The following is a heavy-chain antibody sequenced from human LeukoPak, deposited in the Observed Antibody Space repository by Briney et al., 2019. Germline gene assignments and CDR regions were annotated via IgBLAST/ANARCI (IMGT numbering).Heavy chain of an antibody. D-gene: IGHD3-22*01. CDR2: ISSDGSNK. Sequence: GGSLRLSCAASGFTFSAYGMHWVRQAPGKGLEWAALISSDGSNKYYADSVKGRFTISRDNSNNTLYLQMNSLRAEDTAVYYCAKDGVGSYDSSGYYGLASWGQGTLVTVSS. CDR3: AKDGVGSYDSSGYYGLAS. J-gene: IGHJ4*02. CDR1: GFTFSAYG. V-gene: IGHV3-30*18.